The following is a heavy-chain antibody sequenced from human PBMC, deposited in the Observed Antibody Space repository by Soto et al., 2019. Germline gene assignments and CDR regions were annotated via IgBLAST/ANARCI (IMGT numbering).Heavy chain of an antibody. CDR2: IIPIFGTA. CDR1: GGTFSSYA. Sequence: SSVKVSCKASGGTFSSYAISWVRQAPGQGLEWMGGIIPIFGTANYAQKFQGRVTITADESTSTAYMELSGLRSDDTAVYYCATPTPLRGAMITNINFDFWGQGTPVTVSS. V-gene: IGHV1-69*13. J-gene: IGHJ4*02. D-gene: IGHD3-10*01. CDR3: ATPTPLRGAMITNINFDF.